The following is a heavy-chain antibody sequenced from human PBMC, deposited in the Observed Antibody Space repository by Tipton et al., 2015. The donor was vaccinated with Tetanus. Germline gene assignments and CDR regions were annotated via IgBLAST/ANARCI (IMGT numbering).Heavy chain of an antibody. Sequence: SLRLSCAASGFTFSNYWMLWVRQAPGKGLVWVSRIKNDGSGPSYADSVKGRFTISRDNAKNSLYLQMNSLRAEDTAFYYCAKVSPNTSGCLDYWGQGTLVTVSS. CDR2: IKNDGSGP. J-gene: IGHJ4*02. CDR3: AKVSPNTSGCLDY. CDR1: GFTFSNYW. D-gene: IGHD6-19*01. V-gene: IGHV3-74*01.